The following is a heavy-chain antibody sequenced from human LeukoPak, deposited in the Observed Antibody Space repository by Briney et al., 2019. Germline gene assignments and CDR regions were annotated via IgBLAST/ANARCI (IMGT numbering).Heavy chain of an antibody. J-gene: IGHJ2*01. CDR1: GYTFTSYA. D-gene: IGHD5-18*01. CDR3: ARDGLGLTAMDTYWYFDL. CDR2: INAGNGNT. V-gene: IGHV1-3*01. Sequence: ASVKVSCTASGYTFTSYAMHWVRQAPGQRLEWMGWINAGNGNTKYSQKFQGRVTITRDTSASTAYMELSSLRSEDTAVYYCARDGLGLTAMDTYWYFDLWGRGTLVTVSS.